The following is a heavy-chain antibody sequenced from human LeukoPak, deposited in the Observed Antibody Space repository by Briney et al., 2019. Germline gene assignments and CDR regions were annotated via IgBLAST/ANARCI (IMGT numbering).Heavy chain of an antibody. CDR1: GGSISSSSYY. CDR2: IYYSGST. D-gene: IGHD3-10*01. Sequence: SETLSLTCTVSGGSISSSSYYWGWIRQPPGKGLEWIGSIYYSGSTYYNPSLKSRVTISVDTSKNQFSLKLSSVTAADTAVYYCARDEEWFGELFPDYWGQGTLVTVSS. V-gene: IGHV4-39*07. J-gene: IGHJ4*02. CDR3: ARDEEWFGELFPDY.